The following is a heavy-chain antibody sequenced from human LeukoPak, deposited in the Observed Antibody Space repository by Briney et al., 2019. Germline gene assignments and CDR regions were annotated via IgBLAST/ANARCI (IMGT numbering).Heavy chain of an antibody. J-gene: IGHJ4*02. CDR2: IRPDGSEK. D-gene: IGHD3-16*01. CDR1: EFTFKSYW. CDR3: AKFGRSTSPVN. V-gene: IGHV3-7*01. Sequence: GGSLRLSCEASEFTFKSYWMTWVRQAPGKGLEWVGNIRPDGSEKQYVDSVKGRFTISRDNAQNSLYLQMNSLRAEDTAVYYCAKFGRSTSPVNWGRGTLVTVSS.